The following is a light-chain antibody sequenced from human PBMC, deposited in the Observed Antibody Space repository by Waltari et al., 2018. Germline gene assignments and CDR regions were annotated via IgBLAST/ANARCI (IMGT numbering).Light chain of an antibody. Sequence: EIVLTQSPGTLSLSPGEGSTLSCRASQSVRGSLAWYQQKAGQAPRLLIYGASSMATGIPARWSGSRSGTTFSLTISSLEPEDFAVYYCQHYVRLPATFGQGTKVEI. V-gene: IGKV3-20*01. J-gene: IGKJ1*01. CDR3: QHYVRLPAT. CDR1: QSVRGS. CDR2: GAS.